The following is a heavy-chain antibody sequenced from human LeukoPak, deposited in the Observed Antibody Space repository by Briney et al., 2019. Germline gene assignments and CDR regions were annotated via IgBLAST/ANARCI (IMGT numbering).Heavy chain of an antibody. CDR3: ARGVWLRWLQNWFDP. D-gene: IGHD5-24*01. V-gene: IGHV4-34*01. Sequence: PSETLSLTCAVYGGSFSGYYWSWNRQPPGKGLEWIGEINHSGSTNYNPSLKSRVTISVDTSKNQFSLKLSSVTAADTAVYYCARGVWLRWLQNWFDPWGQGTLVTVSS. CDR1: GGSFSGYY. J-gene: IGHJ5*02. CDR2: INHSGST.